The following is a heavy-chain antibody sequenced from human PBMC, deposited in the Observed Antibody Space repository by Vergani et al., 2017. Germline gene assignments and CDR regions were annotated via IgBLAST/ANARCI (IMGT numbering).Heavy chain of an antibody. Sequence: QVQMQESGPGLVKTSETLSLTCSVSGDSMNTYYWTWIRQPPGKGLEWIGYIFYSGTTYDNPSLRSRLTISVDTSQNQFSLKLRSVTAADTAVYYCARVDTQVPATSHFYYMDVWGKGTTVVVSS. CDR3: ARVDTQVPATSHFYYMDV. CDR1: GDSMNTYY. D-gene: IGHD6-25*01. J-gene: IGHJ6*03. CDR2: IFYSGTT. V-gene: IGHV4-59*06.